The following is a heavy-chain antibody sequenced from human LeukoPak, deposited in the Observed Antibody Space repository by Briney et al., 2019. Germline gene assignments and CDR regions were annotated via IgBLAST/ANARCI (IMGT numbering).Heavy chain of an antibody. Sequence: PMASVNVSCKASGFTFTSSSMQWLRQARGQRLEWIGRIVVGSGNTNYAQKFQERVTITRDMSTSTGYMELSSLRSEDTAVYYCAASPFPKVRGVIRGWFDPWGQGTLVTVSS. CDR3: AASPFPKVRGVIRGWFDP. D-gene: IGHD3-10*01. CDR2: IVVGSGNT. V-gene: IGHV1-58*02. CDR1: GFTFTSSS. J-gene: IGHJ5*02.